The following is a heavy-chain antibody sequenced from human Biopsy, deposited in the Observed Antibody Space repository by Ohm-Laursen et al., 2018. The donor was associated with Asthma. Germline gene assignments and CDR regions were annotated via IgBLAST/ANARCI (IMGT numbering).Heavy chain of an antibody. CDR3: ARRGGVRRYFDY. Sequence: TLSLTCFVSGGSISSGAYYWSWVRQPPGKGLEWIGNIYKSGQVYYNLSLKSRVTISVDTSKNQFSLKLSSVTAADTAVYFCARRGGVRRYFDYWGQGTLVTVSS. V-gene: IGHV4-30-4*01. J-gene: IGHJ4*02. D-gene: IGHD3-16*01. CDR2: IYKSGQV. CDR1: GGSISSGAYY.